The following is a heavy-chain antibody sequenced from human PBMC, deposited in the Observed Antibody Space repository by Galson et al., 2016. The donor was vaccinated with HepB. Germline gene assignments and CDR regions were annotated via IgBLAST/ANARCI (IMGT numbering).Heavy chain of an antibody. CDR2: IDPNSGAT. CDR1: GYTFTGYY. CDR3: ASRGRWRVPQY. Sequence: SVKVSCKASGYTFTGYYIHWVRQAPGQGLESMGWIDPNSGATNYAQKFQGRITMTTDTSIRTAYMELSSLRSDDSAVYYCASRGRWRVPQYWGQGTRVTVSS. D-gene: IGHD6-19*01. J-gene: IGHJ4*02. V-gene: IGHV1-2*02.